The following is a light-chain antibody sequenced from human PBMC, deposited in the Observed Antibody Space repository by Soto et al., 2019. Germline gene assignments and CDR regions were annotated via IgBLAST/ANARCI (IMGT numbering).Light chain of an antibody. J-gene: IGKJ5*01. CDR1: QAISSTS. Sequence: EIVLTQSPGYVSLSSGERATLSCRASQAISSTSLACYQQKPGQAPRLLIYGASTRATGIPDRFSGGGSGTAFILTISRLQPEDFAVYYCQQYGRSSPNTFGQGTRLEIK. CDR2: GAS. CDR3: QQYGRSSPNT. V-gene: IGKV3-20*01.